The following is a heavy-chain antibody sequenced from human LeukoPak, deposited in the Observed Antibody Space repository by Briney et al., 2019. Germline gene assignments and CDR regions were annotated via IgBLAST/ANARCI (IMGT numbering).Heavy chain of an antibody. J-gene: IGHJ4*02. CDR2: IGSGGSPI. V-gene: IGHV3-48*03. CDR3: AKLYYDFWSGYFEY. Sequence: GGSLRLSCGASGFTFSNYPMNWVRQAPGKGLEWLSYIGSGGSPIYYADSVRGRFTISRDNAKNSLSLQMSRLRAEDTAVYYCAKLYYDFWSGYFEYWGQGTVVTVSS. CDR1: GFTFSNYP. D-gene: IGHD3-3*01.